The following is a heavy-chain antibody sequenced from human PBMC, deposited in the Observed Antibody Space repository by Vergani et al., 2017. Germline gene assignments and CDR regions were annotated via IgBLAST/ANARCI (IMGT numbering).Heavy chain of an antibody. CDR1: GGSVRTSIGYY. J-gene: IGHJ4*02. D-gene: IGHD3-9*01. CDR2: IFSSGST. V-gene: IGHV4-61*02. Sequence: QVQLQESGPGLVKPSQTLSLSCTVSGGSVRTSIGYYWTWIRQPAGKTLEWIGEIFSSGSTNYNPSFKNRVTMSVDTSKNQFSLKLNSVTAADTAVYYCARRSGIVYDIFSGTQYFFDFWGQGTLVTVCS. CDR3: ARRSGIVYDIFSGTQYFFDF.